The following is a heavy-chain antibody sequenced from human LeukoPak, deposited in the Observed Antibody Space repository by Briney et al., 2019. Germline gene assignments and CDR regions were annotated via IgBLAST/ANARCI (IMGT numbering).Heavy chain of an antibody. Sequence: GGSLRLSCAASGNYWMHWVRQAPGRGLVWVSHINSDGSWTSYADSVKGRFTISKDNAKNTVYLQMNSLRAEDTAVYYCVSFYETYWGRGTLVTVSS. D-gene: IGHD2/OR15-2a*01. CDR2: INSDGSWT. CDR1: GNYW. J-gene: IGHJ4*02. V-gene: IGHV3-74*01. CDR3: VSFYETY.